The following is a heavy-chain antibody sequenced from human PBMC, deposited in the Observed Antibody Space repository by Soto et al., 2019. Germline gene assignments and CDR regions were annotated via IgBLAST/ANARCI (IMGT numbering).Heavy chain of an antibody. CDR1: GGTFSSFT. J-gene: IGHJ6*02. CDR2: IIPMLEMA. Sequence: QVQLVQSGAEVKKPGSSVKVSCKASGGTFSSFTLNWVRQAPGQGLEWMGRIIPMLEMANYAQKFQGRVTVXAXQSTSTTYMELTSLRSEDTSVYYWSSAGSGREWRISSHWLDVWGQGTTVIVAS. V-gene: IGHV1-69*02. D-gene: IGHD3-10*01. CDR3: SSAGSGREWRISSHWLDV.